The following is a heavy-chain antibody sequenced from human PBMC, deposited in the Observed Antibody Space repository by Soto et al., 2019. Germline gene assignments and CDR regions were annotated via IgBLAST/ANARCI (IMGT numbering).Heavy chain of an antibody. CDR1: GYTFTSYG. CDR2: ISAYNGNT. V-gene: IGHV1-18*04. D-gene: IGHD3-22*01. CDR3: ARRDYYDSSGYLGGFGYYFDY. J-gene: IGHJ4*02. Sequence: GASVKVSCKASGYTFTSYGISWVRQAPGQGLEWMGWISAYNGNTNYAQKLQGGVTMTTDTSTSTAYMELRSLRSDDTAVYYCARRDYYDSSGYLGGFGYYFDYWGQGILVTVSS.